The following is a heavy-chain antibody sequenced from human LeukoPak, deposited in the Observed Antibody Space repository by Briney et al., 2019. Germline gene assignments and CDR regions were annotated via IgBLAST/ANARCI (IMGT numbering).Heavy chain of an antibody. J-gene: IGHJ4*02. V-gene: IGHV1-2*02. CDR1: GYTFTGYY. Sequence: SVKVSCKASGYTFTGYYMHWVRQAPGQGLEWMGWINPNSGGTNYAQKFQGRVTMTRDTSISTAYMELSRLRSDDTAVYYCVRVYGGNDHFDYWGQGTLVTVSS. D-gene: IGHD4-23*01. CDR3: VRVYGGNDHFDY. CDR2: INPNSGGT.